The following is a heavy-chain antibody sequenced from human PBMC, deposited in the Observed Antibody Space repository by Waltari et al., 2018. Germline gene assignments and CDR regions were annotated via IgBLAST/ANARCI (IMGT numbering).Heavy chain of an antibody. V-gene: IGHV3-11*01. Sequence: QVQLVESGGGLVKPGGSLRLSCAASGFTFHDFYMSWIRLTPGKGLEWLSYISDSGTNIHDADSVRGRFTISRDNAKSSLYLQMNSLRAEDTAIYFCAREDTTSAATPFDNWGQGALVTVSS. CDR1: GFTFHDFY. D-gene: IGHD2-15*01. CDR2: ISDSGTNI. J-gene: IGHJ4*02. CDR3: AREDTTSAATPFDN.